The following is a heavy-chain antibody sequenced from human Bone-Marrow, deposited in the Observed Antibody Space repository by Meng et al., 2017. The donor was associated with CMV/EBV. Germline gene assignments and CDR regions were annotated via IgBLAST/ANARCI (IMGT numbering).Heavy chain of an antibody. Sequence: SVKVSCKASGGTFSSYAISWVRQAPGQGLEWMGGIIPILGIANYAQKFQGRVTITADKSTSTAYMELSSQRSEDTAVYYCARDTAAAGPLYYYYGMDVWDQGTTVTVSS. CDR3: ARDTAAAGPLYYYYGMDV. V-gene: IGHV1-69*10. CDR2: IIPILGIA. CDR1: GGTFSSYA. J-gene: IGHJ6*02. D-gene: IGHD6-13*01.